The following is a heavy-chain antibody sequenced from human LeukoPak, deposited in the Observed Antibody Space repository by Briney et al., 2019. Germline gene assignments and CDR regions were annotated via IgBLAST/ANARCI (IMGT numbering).Heavy chain of an antibody. V-gene: IGHV3-30*04. CDR3: ATSHRDFGVVIPHDY. CDR2: ISKDGSVE. J-gene: IGHJ4*02. D-gene: IGHD3-3*01. Sequence: GRSLRLSCAASGYTFRTYAMHWVRQAPGKGLEWVAVISKDGSVEYYADSVKGRLTISRDNSKNMLYLQMNSLRAEDTALYYCATSHRDFGVVIPHDYWGQGTLVTVSS. CDR1: GYTFRTYA.